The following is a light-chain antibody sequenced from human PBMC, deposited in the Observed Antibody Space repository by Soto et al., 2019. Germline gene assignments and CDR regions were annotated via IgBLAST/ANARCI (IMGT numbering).Light chain of an antibody. Sequence: DIQMTQSPSSLSASVGDRVTITCRASQGISNYLAWYQQKPWKVHKLLIYAASTLQSGVPSRFSGSGSETEFTLTISSLQSQDFAVYYCQHYKNWPPYTFGQGTRLEIK. CDR3: QHYKNWPPYT. CDR2: AAS. CDR1: QGISNY. V-gene: IGKV1-27*01. J-gene: IGKJ5*01.